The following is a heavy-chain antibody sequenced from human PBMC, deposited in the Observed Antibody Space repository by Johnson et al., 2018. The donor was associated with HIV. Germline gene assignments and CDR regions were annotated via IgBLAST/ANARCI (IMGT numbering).Heavy chain of an antibody. CDR1: GFTFSSYA. Sequence: QVQLVESGGGVVQPGRSLRLSCAASGFTFSSYAMHWVRQAPGKGLEWVAVISYDEIDKYYADSVTGRFTVSRDNSKNTLYLQMNSLRAEDTAVYYCASRYGDYGLGAVDNWGQGTMVTVSS. CDR2: ISYDEIDK. J-gene: IGHJ3*02. CDR3: ASRYGDYGLGAVDN. D-gene: IGHD4-17*01. V-gene: IGHV3-30*14.